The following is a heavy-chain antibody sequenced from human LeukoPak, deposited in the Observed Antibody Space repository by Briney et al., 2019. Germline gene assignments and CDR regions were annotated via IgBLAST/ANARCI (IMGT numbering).Heavy chain of an antibody. CDR2: INSDGSST. Sequence: PGGSLRLSCAASGFTFSSYWIHWVRQAPGKGLVWVSRINSDGSSTSYADSVKGRFTISRDNAKNTLYLQMNSLRAEDTAVYYCARRYSGSYYDFDYWGQGTLVTVSS. V-gene: IGHV3-74*01. CDR3: ARRYSGSYYDFDY. CDR1: GFTFSSYW. J-gene: IGHJ4*02. D-gene: IGHD1-26*01.